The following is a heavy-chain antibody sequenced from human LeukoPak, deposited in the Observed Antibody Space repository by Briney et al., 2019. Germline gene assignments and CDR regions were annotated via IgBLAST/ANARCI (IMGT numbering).Heavy chain of an antibody. CDR1: GFTVSSNY. D-gene: IGHD2-15*01. CDR3: ASGYCSGGHCYSVYFQH. J-gene: IGHJ1*01. Sequence: GGSLRLSCAASGFTVSSNYMSWVRQAPGKGLEWVSVIYSGGNTYYADSVKGRFTISRDNSKDTLYLQMNSLRAEDTAVYYCASGYCSGGHCYSVYFQHWGQGTLVTVSS. CDR2: IYSGGNT. V-gene: IGHV3-53*01.